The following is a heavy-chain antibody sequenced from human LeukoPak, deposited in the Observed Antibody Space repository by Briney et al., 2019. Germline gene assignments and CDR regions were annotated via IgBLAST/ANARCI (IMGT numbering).Heavy chain of an antibody. Sequence: PGGSLRLSCAASGFIVSSNYMSWVRQAPGKGLEWTSVSYSGGSTYYADSVKGRFTISRDNSKNTLYLQMNSLRAEDTAVYYWARGRGGYEFGYYYYYMDVWGKGTMVTISS. V-gene: IGHV3-53*01. J-gene: IGHJ6*03. D-gene: IGHD5-12*01. CDR3: ARGRGGYEFGYYYYYMDV. CDR1: GFIVSSNY. CDR2: SYSGGST.